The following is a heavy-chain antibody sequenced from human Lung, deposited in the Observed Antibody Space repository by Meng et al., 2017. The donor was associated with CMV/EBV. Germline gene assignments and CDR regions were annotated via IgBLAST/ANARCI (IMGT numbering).Heavy chain of an antibody. CDR1: GFTFSYYA. V-gene: IGHV3-64*01. J-gene: IGHJ4*02. Sequence: GFTFSYYAMNWVRQAPGKGMEYVSAIGANGNNTYYAKSVKGRFNISRDNSKNTLYLQMGSLRTEDMAVYYCARESGGSGESLLDNWGRGTLVTVSS. CDR3: ARESGGSGESLLDN. CDR2: IGANGNNT. D-gene: IGHD2-15*01.